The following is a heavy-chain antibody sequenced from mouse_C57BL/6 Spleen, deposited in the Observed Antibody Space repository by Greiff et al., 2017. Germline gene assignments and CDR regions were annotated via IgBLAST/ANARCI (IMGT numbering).Heavy chain of an antibody. CDR2: ISSGSSTI. CDR3: ARGYDYDAYYFDY. J-gene: IGHJ2*01. V-gene: IGHV5-17*01. D-gene: IGHD2-4*01. Sequence: EVQLVESGGGLVKPGGSLKLSCAASGFTFSDYGMHWVRQAPEKGLEWVAYISSGSSTIYYADTVKGRFTISRDNAKNTLFLQMTSLRSEDTAMYYCARGYDYDAYYFDYWGQGTTLTVSS. CDR1: GFTFSDYG.